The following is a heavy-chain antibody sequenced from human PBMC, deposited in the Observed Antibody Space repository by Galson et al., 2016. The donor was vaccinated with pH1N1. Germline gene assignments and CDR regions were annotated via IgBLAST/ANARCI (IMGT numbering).Heavy chain of an antibody. V-gene: IGHV5-51*03. CDR1: RYSFISQW. J-gene: IGHJ3*02. CDR3: ARQYDFGDYRGNAFDI. CDR2: VNPGGSTI. Sequence: QSGAEVKKPGESLKISCKASRYSFISQWIAWVRQVPGKGLEWVGVVNPGGSTIRYSPSFQGQVTISSDKSISTAYLPWISLRASDTATYYCARQYDFGDYRGNAFDIWGQGTVVLVSS. D-gene: IGHD4-17*01.